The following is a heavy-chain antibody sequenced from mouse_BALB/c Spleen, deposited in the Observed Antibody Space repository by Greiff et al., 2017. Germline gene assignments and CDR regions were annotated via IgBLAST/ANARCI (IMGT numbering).Heavy chain of an antibody. CDR3: NAEGTTGY. CDR1: GFNIKDYY. CDR2: IDPENGDT. D-gene: IGHD1-1*01. V-gene: IGHV14-4*02. J-gene: IGHJ2*01. Sequence: EVQLQQSGAELVRSGASVKLSCTASGFNIKDYYMHWVKQRPEQGLEWIGWIDPENGDTEYAPKFQGKATMTADTSSNTAYLQLSSLTSEDTAVYCCNAEGTTGYWGQGTTLTVSS.